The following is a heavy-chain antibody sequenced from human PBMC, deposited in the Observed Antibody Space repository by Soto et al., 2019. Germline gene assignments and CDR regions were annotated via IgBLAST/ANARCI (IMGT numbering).Heavy chain of an antibody. D-gene: IGHD2-2*01. J-gene: IGHJ6*02. CDR1: GGTFSTYT. Sequence: QVQLVQSGAEVKKPGSSVKVSCKASGGTFSTYTINWVRQAPGQGLEWMGGIIPMFGTANYAQKLQGRVTITADESTSTAYMELSSLRSEDTAMYYCARRYCISTSCHYYGMDVWGQGTTVTVSS. V-gene: IGHV1-69*12. CDR2: IIPMFGTA. CDR3: ARRYCISTSCHYYGMDV.